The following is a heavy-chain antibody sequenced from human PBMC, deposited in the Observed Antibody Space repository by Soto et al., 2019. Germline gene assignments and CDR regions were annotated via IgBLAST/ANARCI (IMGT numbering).Heavy chain of an antibody. CDR2: IYYSGST. CDR3: ARDGRRWGSGDYYYGKDV. V-gene: IGHV4-59*01. D-gene: IGHD3-10*01. J-gene: IGHJ6*02. CDR1: GGSISSYY. Sequence: PSETLSLTCTVSGGSISSYYWSWIRQPPGKGLEWIGYIYYSGSTNYNPSLKSRVTISVDTSKNQFSLKLSSVTVADTAVYYCARDGRRWGSGDYYYGKDVWGQGTTVTVS.